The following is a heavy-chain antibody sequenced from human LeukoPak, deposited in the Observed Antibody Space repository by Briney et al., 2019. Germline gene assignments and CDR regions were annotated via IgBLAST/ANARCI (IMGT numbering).Heavy chain of an antibody. CDR2: ISSNGGST. D-gene: IGHD6-13*01. Sequence: PGGSLRLSCAASGFTFSSDAMHWVRQAPGKGLEYVSAISSNGGSTYYANSVKGRFTISRDNSKNTLYLQMGSLRAEDMAVYYCARGEIYSSSWYYSDYWGQGTLVTVSS. CDR1: GFTFSSDA. J-gene: IGHJ4*02. CDR3: ARGEIYSSSWYYSDY. V-gene: IGHV3-64*01.